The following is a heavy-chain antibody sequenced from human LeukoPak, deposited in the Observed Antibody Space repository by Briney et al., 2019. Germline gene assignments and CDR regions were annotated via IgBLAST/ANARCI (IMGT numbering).Heavy chain of an antibody. CDR1: GGSFSGYY. Sequence: PSETLSLTCAVYGGSFSGYYWSWIRQPPGKGLEWIGEINHSGSTNYNPSLKSRVTISVDTSKNQFSLKLSSVTAADTAVYYCARVDGGASITMVRGVIIPPDYWGQGTLVTVSS. CDR2: INHSGST. J-gene: IGHJ4*02. CDR3: ARVDGGASITMVRGVIIPPDY. D-gene: IGHD3-10*01. V-gene: IGHV4-34*01.